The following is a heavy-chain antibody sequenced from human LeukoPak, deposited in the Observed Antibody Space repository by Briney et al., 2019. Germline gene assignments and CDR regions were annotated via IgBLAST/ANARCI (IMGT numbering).Heavy chain of an antibody. V-gene: IGHV3-74*01. CDR1: GFTFSNAW. Sequence: GGSLRLSCAASGFTFSNAWMSWVRQAPGKGLEWVGRINSDGRSINYADSVKGRFTISRDNAKNTLYLQMNSLRAEDTAVYYCARGYCSGGSCLPDSWGQGTLVTVSS. CDR3: ARGYCSGGSCLPDS. D-gene: IGHD2-15*01. J-gene: IGHJ4*02. CDR2: INSDGRSI.